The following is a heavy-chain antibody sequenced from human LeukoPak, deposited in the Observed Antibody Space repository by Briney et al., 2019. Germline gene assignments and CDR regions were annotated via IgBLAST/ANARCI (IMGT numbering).Heavy chain of an antibody. CDR2: IRYDGSHK. CDR3: AKISGYYPFDY. J-gene: IGHJ4*02. Sequence: GGPLRLSCAASGFTFSTYGMHWVRQAPGKGLEWVAFIRYDGSHKYYTDSVKGRFTISRDNSKNTLYLQMNNLRAEDTALYYCAKISGYYPFDYWGQGTLVTVSS. D-gene: IGHD3-22*01. V-gene: IGHV3-30*02. CDR1: GFTFSTYG.